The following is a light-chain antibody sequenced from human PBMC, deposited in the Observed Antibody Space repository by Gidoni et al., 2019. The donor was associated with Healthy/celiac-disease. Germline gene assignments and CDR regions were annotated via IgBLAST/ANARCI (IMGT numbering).Light chain of an antibody. Sequence: EIVLTQSPATLSLSPGERATLSCRASQSVSSYLAWYQQKPGQAPRLLIYYASTRATGIPARCSGSGSGTDFTLTISSLEPEDFAVYYCQQRSNWPPITFGQGTRLEIK. CDR1: QSVSSY. V-gene: IGKV3-11*01. J-gene: IGKJ5*01. CDR3: QQRSNWPPIT. CDR2: YAS.